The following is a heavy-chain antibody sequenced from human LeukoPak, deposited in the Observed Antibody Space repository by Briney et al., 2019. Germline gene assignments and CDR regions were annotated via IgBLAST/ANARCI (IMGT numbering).Heavy chain of an antibody. V-gene: IGHV3-30*02. D-gene: IGHD3-22*01. J-gene: IGHJ4*02. CDR3: ARARYDGSGYYSIFDY. Sequence: GGSLRLSCAAFGITFSSYGMNWVRQAPGKGLEWVAFIRYDGSNKHYADSVKGRFTISRDNSKNTLYLQMNSLRAEDTAVYYCARARYDGSGYYSIFDYWGQGILVTVSS. CDR2: IRYDGSNK. CDR1: GITFSSYG.